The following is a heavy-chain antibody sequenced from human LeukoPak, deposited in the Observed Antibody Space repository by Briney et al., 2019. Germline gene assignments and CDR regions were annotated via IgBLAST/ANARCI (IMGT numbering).Heavy chain of an antibody. D-gene: IGHD6-19*01. CDR2: ISSSSSYI. CDR3: AKSSRYGTGWYGKIDY. Sequence: GGSLRLSCAASGFTFSSYSMNWVRQAPGKGLEWVSSISSSSSYIYYADSVKGRFTISRDNSKNTLYLQMDSLRADDTAVYYCAKSSRYGTGWYGKIDYWGQGTLVTVSS. CDR1: GFTFSSYS. V-gene: IGHV3-21*04. J-gene: IGHJ4*02.